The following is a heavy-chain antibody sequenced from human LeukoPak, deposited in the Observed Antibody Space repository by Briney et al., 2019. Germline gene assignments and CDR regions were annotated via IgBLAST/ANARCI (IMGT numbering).Heavy chain of an antibody. Sequence: ASETVSCKASGYTFTGYYMHWVRQAPGQGLEWMGWINPNSGGTNYAQKFQGRVTMTEDTSTDTAYMELSSLRSEDTAVYYCATDRADYGDYVGMDVWGQGTTVTVSS. CDR3: ATDRADYGDYVGMDV. CDR2: INPNSGGT. V-gene: IGHV1-2*02. D-gene: IGHD4-17*01. CDR1: GYTFTGYY. J-gene: IGHJ6*02.